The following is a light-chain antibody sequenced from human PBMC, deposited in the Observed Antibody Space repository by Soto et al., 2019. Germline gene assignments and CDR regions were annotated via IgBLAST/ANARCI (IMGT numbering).Light chain of an antibody. V-gene: IGLV1-40*01. J-gene: IGLJ1*01. CDR2: GNS. Sequence: QSALTQPPSVSGAPGQRVTISCTGSSSNIGAGYDVHWYQQLPGTAPKLLIYGNSNRPSGVPDRFSGSKSGTSASLAITGLQAEDEADYYCQSYDSSLSAPYVFGTGTKVTV. CDR3: QSYDSSLSAPYV. CDR1: SSNIGAGYD.